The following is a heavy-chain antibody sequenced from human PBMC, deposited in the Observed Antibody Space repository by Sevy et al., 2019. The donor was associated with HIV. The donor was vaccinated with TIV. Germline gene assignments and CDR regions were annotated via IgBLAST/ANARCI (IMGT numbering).Heavy chain of an antibody. Sequence: GGSLRLSCAASGFTFSSYAMSWVRQAPGKGLEWVSAISGSGGSTYYADSVKGRFTISRDNSKNTLYLQMNSLRAEDTAVYDCAMSRGDCGGDCYNFDYWGQGTLVTVSS. D-gene: IGHD2-21*02. V-gene: IGHV3-23*01. CDR3: AMSRGDCGGDCYNFDY. CDR2: ISGSGGST. CDR1: GFTFSSYA. J-gene: IGHJ4*02.